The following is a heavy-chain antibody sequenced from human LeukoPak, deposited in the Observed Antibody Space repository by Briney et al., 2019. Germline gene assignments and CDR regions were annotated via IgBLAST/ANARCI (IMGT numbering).Heavy chain of an antibody. CDR1: GGSFSGYY. J-gene: IGHJ3*02. CDR3: ARGIDDCRTTTCYLGAFDI. D-gene: IGHD2-2*01. Sequence: PSETLSLTCAVYGGSFSGYYWSWIRQPPGKGLEWIGEINHSGSTNYNSSLKSRGTISADTSKNQFSLKLSSVTAADTAVYYCARGIDDCRTTTCYLGAFDIWGQGTMVSVCS. CDR2: INHSGST. V-gene: IGHV4-34*01.